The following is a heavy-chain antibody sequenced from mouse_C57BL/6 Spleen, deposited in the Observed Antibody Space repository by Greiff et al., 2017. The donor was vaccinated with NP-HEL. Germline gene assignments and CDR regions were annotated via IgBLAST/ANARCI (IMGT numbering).Heavy chain of an antibody. Sequence: DVQLQESGPGMVKPSQSLSLTCTVTGYSITSGYEWHWIRHFPGNKLEWMGYISYSGSTNYNPSLKSRISITQDTSKNHVFLKLNSVTTEDTATYYCARGDGYYPYYYAMDYWGQGTSVTVSS. CDR1: GYSITSGYE. V-gene: IGHV3-1*01. CDR3: ARGDGYYPYYYAMDY. D-gene: IGHD2-3*01. J-gene: IGHJ4*01. CDR2: ISYSGST.